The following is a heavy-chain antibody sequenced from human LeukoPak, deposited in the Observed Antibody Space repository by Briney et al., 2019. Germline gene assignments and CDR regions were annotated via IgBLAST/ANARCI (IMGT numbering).Heavy chain of an antibody. CDR3: ARIWFGELLTRRTTPPWHGMDV. CDR1: GGTFSSYA. J-gene: IGHJ6*02. D-gene: IGHD3-10*01. Sequence: SVKVSCKASGGTFSSYAISWVRQAPGQGLEWMGGIIPIFGTANYAQKFQGRVTITADESTSTAYMELSSLRSEDTAVYYCARIWFGELLTRRTTPPWHGMDVWGQGTTVTVSS. V-gene: IGHV1-69*13. CDR2: IIPIFGTA.